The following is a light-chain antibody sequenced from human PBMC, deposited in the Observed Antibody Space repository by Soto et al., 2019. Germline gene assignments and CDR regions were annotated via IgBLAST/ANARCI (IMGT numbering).Light chain of an antibody. CDR3: QQSYSTPT. Sequence: DIPMTQSPSTLSASVGDRVTITCRASQSISSWLAWYQQKPGKAPKLLIYAASNLQSGVPSRFSGSGSGTDFTLTISSLQPEDFATYYCQQSYSTPTFGQGTKVESK. V-gene: IGKV1-39*01. CDR1: QSISSW. CDR2: AAS. J-gene: IGKJ1*01.